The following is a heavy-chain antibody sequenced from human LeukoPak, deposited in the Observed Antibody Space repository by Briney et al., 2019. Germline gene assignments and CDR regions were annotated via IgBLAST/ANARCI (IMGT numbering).Heavy chain of an antibody. CDR1: AFTLSSCV. J-gene: IGHJ4*02. D-gene: IGHD2-2*01. V-gene: IGHV3-23*01. Sequence: GGSLRLSCSTSAFTLSSCVMAWVRQAPGKGLEWVSSISGSGNSPYYADSVKGRFTISRDNSMNTLSLQMNSLRADDTAIYYCVKRDCSATHCYGFDSCGQGTLVTVSS. CDR2: ISGSGNSP. CDR3: VKRDCSATHCYGFDS.